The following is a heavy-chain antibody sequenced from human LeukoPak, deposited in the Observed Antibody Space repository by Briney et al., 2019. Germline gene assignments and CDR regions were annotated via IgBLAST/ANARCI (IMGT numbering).Heavy chain of an antibody. CDR3: TTRGSAGTRVFDY. V-gene: IGHV3-15*01. CDR2: IKSKTDGGTT. J-gene: IGHJ4*02. D-gene: IGHD6-13*01. CDR1: GFTFRNAW. Sequence: PGGSLRLSCAASGFTFRNAWMSWVRQAQGKGLEWVGRIKSKTDGGTTDYAAPVKGRFTISRDDSKNTLYLQMNSLKTEDTAVYYCTTRGSAGTRVFDYWGQGTLVTVSS.